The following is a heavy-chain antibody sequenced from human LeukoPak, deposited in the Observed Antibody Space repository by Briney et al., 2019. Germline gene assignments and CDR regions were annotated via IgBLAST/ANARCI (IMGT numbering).Heavy chain of an antibody. CDR3: AKGRYCSSTSCYRDRGGLTY. CDR1: GFTFSSYG. V-gene: IGHV3-30*18. J-gene: IGHJ4*02. D-gene: IGHD2-2*02. Sequence: GGSLRLSCAASGFTFSSYGMHWVRQAPGKGLEWVAVISYDGSNKYYADSVKGRFTISRDNSKNTLYLQMNSLRAEDTAVYYCAKGRYCSSTSCYRDRGGLTYWGQGTLVTVSS. CDR2: ISYDGSNK.